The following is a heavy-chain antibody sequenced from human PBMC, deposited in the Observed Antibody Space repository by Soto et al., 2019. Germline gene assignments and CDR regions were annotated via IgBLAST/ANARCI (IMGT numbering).Heavy chain of an antibody. J-gene: IGHJ4*02. CDR1: GFNFITYA. D-gene: IGHD1-7*01. V-gene: IGHV3-23*01. CDR2: ISNSFSDGNT. CDR3: AKVFSPELGNYVDH. Sequence: PGGSLRLSCGASGFNFITYAMSWVRPAPGKGLGWVSAISNSFSDGNTHYADSVKGRFTISRDKDKNTVFLEMNSLRAEDTAVYYCAKVFSPELGNYVDHCGQGTLATV.